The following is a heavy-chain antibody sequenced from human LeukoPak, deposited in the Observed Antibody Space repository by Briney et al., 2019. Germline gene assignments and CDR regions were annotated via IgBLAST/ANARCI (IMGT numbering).Heavy chain of an antibody. Sequence: ASVKVSCKASGYTFTNYGISWVRQAPGQGLEWVGWISANNGDTNYAQKFQARVTMTTDTSTSTAYMELRSLRSDERAVDYCARGSFTVTRPEYYYGMDVWGQGTTVTVSS. CDR2: ISANNGDT. J-gene: IGHJ6*02. CDR3: ARGSFTVTRPEYYYGMDV. V-gene: IGHV1-18*01. CDR1: GYTFTNYG. D-gene: IGHD4-11*01.